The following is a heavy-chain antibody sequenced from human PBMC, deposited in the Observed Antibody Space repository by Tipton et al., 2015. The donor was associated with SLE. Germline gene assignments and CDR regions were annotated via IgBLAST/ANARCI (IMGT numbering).Heavy chain of an antibody. CDR2: INHSGGT. CDR3: ARLGDYDFWSGFDFDS. D-gene: IGHD3-3*01. V-gene: IGHV4-34*01. CDR1: GGSFSGYY. J-gene: IGHJ4*02. Sequence: TLSLTCAVYGGSFSGYYWSWTRQPPGKGLEWIGEINHSGGTKYNPSLKSRVTLSIDTSKNQFSLKLSSVTAADMAVYYCARLGDYDFWSGFDFDSWGQGTLVTVSS.